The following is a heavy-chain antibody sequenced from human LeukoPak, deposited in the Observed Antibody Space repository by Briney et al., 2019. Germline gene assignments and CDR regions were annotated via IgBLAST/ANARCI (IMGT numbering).Heavy chain of an antibody. D-gene: IGHD2-8*02. CDR2: IYYSGST. Sequence: TTSETLSLTCTVSGGSISSTSYYWGWIRQPPGKGLEWIGNIYYSGSTYYNPSLKSRVTISVDTSKNQFSLKLSSVTAADTAVYYCARVSGAGYDGRGVFDYWGQGTLVTVSS. CDR1: GGSISSTSYY. J-gene: IGHJ4*02. V-gene: IGHV4-39*07. CDR3: ARVSGAGYDGRGVFDY.